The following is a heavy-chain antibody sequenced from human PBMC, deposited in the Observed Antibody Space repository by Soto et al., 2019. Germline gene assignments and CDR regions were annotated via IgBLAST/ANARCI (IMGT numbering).Heavy chain of an antibody. CDR2: MNPNSGNT. D-gene: IGHD2-15*01. V-gene: IGHV1-8*01. Sequence: GASVKVSCKASGYTFTSYDINWVRQAIGQGLEWMGWMNPNSGNTGYAQKFQGRVTMTRNTSISTAYMKLSSLRSEDTAVYYCARASRRLGYCSGGSCYYYFDYWGQGTLVTVSS. CDR1: GYTFTSYD. CDR3: ARASRRLGYCSGGSCYYYFDY. J-gene: IGHJ4*02.